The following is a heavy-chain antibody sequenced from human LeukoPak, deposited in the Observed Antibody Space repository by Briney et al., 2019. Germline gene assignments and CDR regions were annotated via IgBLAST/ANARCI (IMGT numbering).Heavy chain of an antibody. Sequence: SGGSLRLSCAASGFTFSSYAMSWVRQAPGKGLEWVSAISGSGGSTYYADSVKGRFTISRDNSKNTLYLQMTSLRAEDTGVYYCAGSGWQVYLDYWGQGALVTVSS. V-gene: IGHV3-23*01. CDR2: ISGSGGST. J-gene: IGHJ4*02. CDR3: AGSGWQVYLDY. D-gene: IGHD6-19*01. CDR1: GFTFSSYA.